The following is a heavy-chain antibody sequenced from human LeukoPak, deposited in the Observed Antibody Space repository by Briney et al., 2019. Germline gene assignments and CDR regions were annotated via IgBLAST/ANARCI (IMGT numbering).Heavy chain of an antibody. V-gene: IGHV5-51*01. CDR1: GYSFTSYW. J-gene: IGHJ4*02. Sequence: GESLKISCKGSGYSFTSYWIGWVRQMPGKGLEWRGIIYPGDSDTRYSPSFQGQVTISADKSISTAYLQWSSLKASDTAMYYCARLSSYGDYPYYLDYWGQGTLVTVSS. D-gene: IGHD4-17*01. CDR3: ARLSSYGDYPYYLDY. CDR2: IYPGDSDT.